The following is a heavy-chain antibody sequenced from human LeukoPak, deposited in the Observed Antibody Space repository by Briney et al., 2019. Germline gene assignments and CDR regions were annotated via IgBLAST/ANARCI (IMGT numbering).Heavy chain of an antibody. CDR1: GGSISSGSYY. J-gene: IGHJ5*02. Sequence: SETLSLTCTVSGGSISSGSYYWSWIRQPAGKGLEWIGRIYTSGSTNYNPSLKSRVTISVDTSKNQFSLKLNSVTAADTAVYYCAAYYGDYARNWFGPWGQGTLATVSS. D-gene: IGHD4-17*01. CDR2: IYTSGST. V-gene: IGHV4-61*02. CDR3: AAYYGDYARNWFGP.